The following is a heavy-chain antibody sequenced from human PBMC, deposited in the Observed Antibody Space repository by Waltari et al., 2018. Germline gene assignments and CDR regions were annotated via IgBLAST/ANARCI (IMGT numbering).Heavy chain of an antibody. J-gene: IGHJ3*02. CDR2: IYHSGST. Sequence: QVQLQESGPGLVKPSETLSLTCAVSGYSISSGYYWGWLRPPPGKGLEWIWSIYHSGSTSYNPSLNGRVTISVDTSKNQFSLKLSSVTAADTAVYYCARSTLAARDAFDIWGQGTMVTVSS. V-gene: IGHV4-38-2*01. CDR3: ARSTLAARDAFDI. CDR1: GYSISSGYY. D-gene: IGHD6-6*01.